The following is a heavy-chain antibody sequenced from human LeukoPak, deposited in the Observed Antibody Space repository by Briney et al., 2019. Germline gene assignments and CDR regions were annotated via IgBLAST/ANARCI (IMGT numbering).Heavy chain of an antibody. V-gene: IGHV1-69*13. Sequence: VASVKVSCKASGGTFSSYAISWVRQAPGQGHEWMGGIIPIFGTANYAQKFQGRVTITADESTSTAYMGLSSLRSEDTAVYYCARERRSTVISRYYFDYWGQGTLVTVSS. CDR3: ARERRSTVISRYYFDY. CDR2: IIPIFGTA. J-gene: IGHJ4*02. D-gene: IGHD4-17*01. CDR1: GGTFSSYA.